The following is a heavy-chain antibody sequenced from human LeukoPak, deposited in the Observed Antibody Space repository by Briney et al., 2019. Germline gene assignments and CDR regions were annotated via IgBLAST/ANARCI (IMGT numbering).Heavy chain of an antibody. Sequence: ASVKVSCKASGYTFTSYYMHWVRQAPGQGLEWMGITNPSGGSTSYAQKFQGRVTMTRDTSTSTVYMELTRLRYDDTAVYYCARPHSSSFYVVDYWGQGTLVTVSS. CDR2: TNPSGGST. V-gene: IGHV1-46*01. J-gene: IGHJ4*02. D-gene: IGHD6-13*01. CDR3: ARPHSSSFYVVDY. CDR1: GYTFTSYY.